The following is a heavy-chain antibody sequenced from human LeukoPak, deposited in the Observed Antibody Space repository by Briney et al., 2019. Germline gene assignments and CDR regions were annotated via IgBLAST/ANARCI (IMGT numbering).Heavy chain of an antibody. D-gene: IGHD3-10*01. CDR2: ISYDGSNI. Sequence: GGSLRLSCAASGFTFRSYGMHWVRQAPGKGLEWVAVISYDGSNIYYADSVKGRFTISRDNSKNTLYLEMNSLRAEDTAVYYCARSLSGSFYDASDSWGQGSLVTVSS. CDR1: GFTFRSYG. V-gene: IGHV3-30*03. CDR3: ARSLSGSFYDASDS. J-gene: IGHJ4*02.